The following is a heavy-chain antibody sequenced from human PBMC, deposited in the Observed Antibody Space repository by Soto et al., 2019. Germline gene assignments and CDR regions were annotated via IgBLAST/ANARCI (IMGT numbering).Heavy chain of an antibody. Sequence: PGGSLRLSCAASGFTFSSYGMHWVRQAPGKGLEWVAVISYDGSNKYYADSVKGRFTISRDNSKNTLYLQMNSLRAEDTAVYYCAKVKLLRYFDWTHDYWGQGTLVTVSS. V-gene: IGHV3-30*18. J-gene: IGHJ4*02. CDR1: GFTFSSYG. CDR3: AKVKLLRYFDWTHDY. D-gene: IGHD3-9*01. CDR2: ISYDGSNK.